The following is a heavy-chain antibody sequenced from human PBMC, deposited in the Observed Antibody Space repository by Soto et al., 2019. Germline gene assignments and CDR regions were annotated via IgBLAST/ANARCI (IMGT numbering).Heavy chain of an antibody. CDR2: ISWNSGSI. Sequence: GGSLRLSCAASGFTFDDYAMHWVRQAPGKGLEWVSGISWNSGSIGYADSVKGRFTISRDNAKNSLYLQMNSLRAEDTALYYCAKDRAGGQQLVFDYWGQGTLVTVSS. J-gene: IGHJ4*02. CDR3: AKDRAGGQQLVFDY. D-gene: IGHD6-13*01. CDR1: GFTFDDYA. V-gene: IGHV3-9*01.